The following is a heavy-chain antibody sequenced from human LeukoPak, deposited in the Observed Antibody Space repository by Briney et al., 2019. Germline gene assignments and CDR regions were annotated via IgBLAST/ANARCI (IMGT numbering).Heavy chain of an antibody. J-gene: IGHJ6*02. CDR3: ARVWSGSKHYYYYGMDV. D-gene: IGHD1-26*01. CDR2: IYSGGST. V-gene: IGHV3-53*01. CDR1: GFTVSSNY. Sequence: GGSLRLSCAASGFTVSSNYMSWVRQAPGKGLEWVSVIYSGGSTYYADSVKGRFTISRDNSKNTLYLQMNSLRAEDTAVYYCARVWSGSKHYYYYGMDVWGQGTTVTVSS.